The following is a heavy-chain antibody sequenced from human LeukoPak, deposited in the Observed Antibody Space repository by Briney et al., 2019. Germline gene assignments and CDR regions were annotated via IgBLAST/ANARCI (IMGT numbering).Heavy chain of an antibody. D-gene: IGHD3-22*01. Sequence: PGGSLRLSCAASGFPFNAYWMTWVRQAPGKGLEWVANIRQDGDTKYYVDSVKGRFTISRDNAMNSLYLQMNSLRAEDTAVYYCARGVDYYDSSGTIDYWGQGTLVTVSS. CDR2: IRQDGDTK. V-gene: IGHV3-7*01. J-gene: IGHJ4*02. CDR3: ARGVDYYDSSGTIDY. CDR1: GFPFNAYW.